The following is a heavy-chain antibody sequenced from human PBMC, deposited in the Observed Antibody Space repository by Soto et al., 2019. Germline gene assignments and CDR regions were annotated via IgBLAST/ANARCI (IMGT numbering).Heavy chain of an antibody. CDR1: GGSISSGGYY. V-gene: IGHV4-31*03. D-gene: IGHD2-15*01. J-gene: IGHJ3*02. CDR3: ARPIRAPGYCSGGSCYSYDAFDI. CDR2: IYYSGST. Sequence: QVQLQESGPGLVKPSQTLSLTCTVSGGSISSGGYYWSWIRQHPGKGLEWIGYIYYSGSTYYNPYLKRRGTISVDTSKNQFALKLSSVTAADTAVYYCARPIRAPGYCSGGSCYSYDAFDIWGQGTMVTVSS.